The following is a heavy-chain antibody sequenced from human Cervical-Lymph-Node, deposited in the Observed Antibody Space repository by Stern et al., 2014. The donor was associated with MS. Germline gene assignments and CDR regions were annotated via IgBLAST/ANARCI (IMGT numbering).Heavy chain of an antibody. V-gene: IGHV1-18*01. J-gene: IGHJ4*02. CDR1: GYTFTTYG. CDR3: ARDKMHAFDY. CDR2: ISADSGNT. D-gene: IGHD2-8*01. Sequence: QVQLVQSGTEVKKPGASVLVSCKASGYTFTTYGITWGRQAPGQGLEWMGWISADSGNTKYAQKFQDRVTMTRDTTTGTAYMEVRSLRSEDTAVYYCARDKMHAFDYWGQGTQVTVPS.